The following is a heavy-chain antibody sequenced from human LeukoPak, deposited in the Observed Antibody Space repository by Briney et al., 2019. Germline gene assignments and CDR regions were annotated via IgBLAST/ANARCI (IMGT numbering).Heavy chain of an antibody. J-gene: IGHJ4*02. V-gene: IGHV3-23*01. D-gene: IGHD6-13*01. CDR2: LSGSGSTT. CDR1: GFTFPSDG. CDR3: AKAGDTCSWPLDY. Sequence: QPGGSLRLSCAPSGFTFPSDGTSWVRQAPGKGLEWVSALSGSGSTTYYADSVKGRFTISRDNSKNTLFLEMNSLRVEDTAVYYCAKAGDTCSWPLDYWGQGTQVTVSS.